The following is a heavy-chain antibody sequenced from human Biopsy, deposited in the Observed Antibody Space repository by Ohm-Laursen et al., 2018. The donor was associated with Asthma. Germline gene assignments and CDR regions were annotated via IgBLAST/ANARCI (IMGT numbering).Heavy chain of an antibody. Sequence: SLRLSCAAPGFTFGDYCMSWVRQVPGQGLEWVANIKHDGSEKNHADSLKGRFTISRDNAKNLLFLQMNSLRAEDTAVYYCARTFHFWSPYHAEHYQLWGQGTLVTVSS. V-gene: IGHV3-7*01. CDR2: IKHDGSEK. J-gene: IGHJ1*01. CDR1: GFTFGDYC. CDR3: ARTFHFWSPYHAEHYQL. D-gene: IGHD3-3*01.